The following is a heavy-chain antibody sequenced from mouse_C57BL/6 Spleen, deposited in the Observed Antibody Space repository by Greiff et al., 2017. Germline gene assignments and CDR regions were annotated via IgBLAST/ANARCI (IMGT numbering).Heavy chain of an antibody. CDR3: ASCGFYYGSSYVEFAY. J-gene: IGHJ3*01. CDR2: INPNNGGT. CDR1: GYTFTDYY. Sequence: EVQLQQPGPELVKPGASVKISCKASGYTFTDYYMNWVKQSHGKSLEWIGDINPNNGGTSYNQKFKGKATLTVDKSSSTAYMELRSLTSEDSAVYSCASCGFYYGSSYVEFAYWGQGTLVTVSA. V-gene: IGHV1-26*01. D-gene: IGHD1-1*01.